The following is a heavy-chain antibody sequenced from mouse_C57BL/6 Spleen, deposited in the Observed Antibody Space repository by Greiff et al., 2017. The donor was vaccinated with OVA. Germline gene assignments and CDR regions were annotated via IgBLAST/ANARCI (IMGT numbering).Heavy chain of an antibody. Sequence: EVQLVESGGGLVKPGGSLKLSCAASGFTFSSYAMSWVRQTPEKRLEWVATISDGGSYTYYPDNVKGRFTISRDNAKNNLYLQMSHLKSEDTAMYYCAREDYGSNYFDYWGQGTTLTVSS. CDR1: GFTFSSYA. D-gene: IGHD1-1*01. V-gene: IGHV5-4*01. J-gene: IGHJ2*01. CDR2: ISDGGSYT. CDR3: AREDYGSNYFDY.